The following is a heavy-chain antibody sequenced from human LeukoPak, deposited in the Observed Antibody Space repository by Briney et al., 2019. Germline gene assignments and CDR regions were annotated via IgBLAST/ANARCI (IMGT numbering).Heavy chain of an antibody. CDR3: ARDKAVTTEVTQHFQH. CDR2: ISAYNGYT. Sequence: ASVKVSCKASGYTFTNYGISWVRQAPGQGLEWMGWISAYNGYTDYAQKLQFRVTMTTDTSTRTAYMELRSLRSDDTAVYYCARDKAVTTEVTQHFQHWGQGTLVTVSS. CDR1: GYTFTNYG. D-gene: IGHD4-23*01. V-gene: IGHV1-18*01. J-gene: IGHJ1*01.